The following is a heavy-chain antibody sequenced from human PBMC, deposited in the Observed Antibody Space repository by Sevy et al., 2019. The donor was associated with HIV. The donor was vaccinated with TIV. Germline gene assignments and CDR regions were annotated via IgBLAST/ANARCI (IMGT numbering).Heavy chain of an antibody. Sequence: SETLSLTCAVYGGSFSGYYWSWIRQPPGKGLEWIGEINHSGSTNYNPPLKSRVTISVDTSKNQFSLKLSSVTAADTAVYYCASYYYDSSGYPSHFQHWGQGTLVTVSS. J-gene: IGHJ1*01. CDR3: ASYYYDSSGYPSHFQH. V-gene: IGHV4-34*01. CDR1: GGSFSGYY. D-gene: IGHD3-22*01. CDR2: INHSGST.